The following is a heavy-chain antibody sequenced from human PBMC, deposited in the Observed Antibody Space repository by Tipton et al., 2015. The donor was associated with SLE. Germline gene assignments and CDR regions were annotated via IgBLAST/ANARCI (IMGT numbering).Heavy chain of an antibody. CDR3: AYSSSWYAPFDY. V-gene: IGHV4-34*01. CDR2: INHSGST. D-gene: IGHD6-13*01. CDR1: GGSFSGYY. Sequence: TLSLTCAVYGGSFSGYYWSWIRQPPGKGLEWIGEINHSGSTNYNPSLKSRVTISVDTSKNQFSLKLSSVTAADTAVYYCAYSSSWYAPFDYWGQGTLVTVSS. J-gene: IGHJ4*02.